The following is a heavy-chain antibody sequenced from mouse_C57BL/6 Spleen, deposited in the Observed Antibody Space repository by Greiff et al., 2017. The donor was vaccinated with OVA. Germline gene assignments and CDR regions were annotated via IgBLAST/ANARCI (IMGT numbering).Heavy chain of an antibody. J-gene: IGHJ3*01. D-gene: IGHD2-3*01. CDR1: GYTFTSYW. Sequence: QVQLQQSGAELVRPGTSVKLSCKASGYTFTSYWMHWVKQRPGQGLEWIGVIDPSGSNTNYNQKFKGKATLTVDTSSSTAYMQLSSLTSEDSAVYSCARYDGYPSWFAYWGQGTLLTVSA. V-gene: IGHV1-59*01. CDR3: ARYDGYPSWFAY. CDR2: IDPSGSNT.